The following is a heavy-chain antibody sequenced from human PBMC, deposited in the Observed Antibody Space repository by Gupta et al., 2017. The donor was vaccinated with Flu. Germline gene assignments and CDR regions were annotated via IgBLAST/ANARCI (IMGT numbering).Heavy chain of an antibody. Sequence: VPLLASGGGLVPPGGSLRLSCAASGLTVSSSAMGWFRQAPGNGLGWVSSVSASGSSTYHADRGMCRLTISRDRSKNTVGLQMNILSAEDTAVYYCAKGVIGNLYDDFGRGYYFDNWGQGTRVTVSS. D-gene: IGHD3-3*01. V-gene: IGHV3-23*01. J-gene: IGHJ4*02. CDR1: GLTVSSSA. CDR3: AKGVIGNLYDDFGRGYYFDN. CDR2: VSASGSST.